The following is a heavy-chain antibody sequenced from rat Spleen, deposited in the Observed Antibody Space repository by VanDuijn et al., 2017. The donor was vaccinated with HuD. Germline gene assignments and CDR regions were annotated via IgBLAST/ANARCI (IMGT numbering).Heavy chain of an antibody. V-gene: IGHV5-19*01. J-gene: IGHJ1*01. CDR3: VKDVSNSFYWYFDF. CDR1: GFTFSNSG. Sequence: EVQLVESGGGLVQPGRSLKLSCAASGFTFSNSGMHWIRQAPTRGLEWFASISPSGGNTYYRDSVKGRFTVSRNNSKITLYLQMDSLRSEDTATYYCVKDVSNSFYWYFDFWGPGTMVTVSS. CDR2: ISPSGGNT. D-gene: IGHD1-3*01.